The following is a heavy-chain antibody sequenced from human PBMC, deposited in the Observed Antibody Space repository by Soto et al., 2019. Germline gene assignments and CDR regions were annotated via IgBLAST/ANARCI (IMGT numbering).Heavy chain of an antibody. CDR3: AKGLGSSWYSYYYGMDV. V-gene: IGHV3-30*18. Sequence: GGSLRLSCAASGFTFSSYGMHWVRQAPGKGLEWVAVISYDGSNKYYADSVKGRFTISRDNSKNTLYLQMNSLRAEDTAVYYCAKGLGSSWYSYYYGMDVWGQGTTVTVSS. J-gene: IGHJ6*02. CDR1: GFTFSSYG. CDR2: ISYDGSNK. D-gene: IGHD6-13*01.